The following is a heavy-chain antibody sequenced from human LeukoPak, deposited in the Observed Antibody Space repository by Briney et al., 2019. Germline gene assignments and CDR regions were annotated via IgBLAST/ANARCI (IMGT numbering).Heavy chain of an antibody. CDR2: ISGAGGYT. V-gene: IGHV3-23*01. D-gene: IGHD3-10*01. J-gene: IGHJ4*02. CDR1: GFTFSSYA. Sequence: GGSLRLSCAASGFTFSSYAMSWVRQAPGKGLEGVSEISGAGGYTYYADSLKGRFSISRDNSKNTLYLQMDSLRAEDTAVYYCAKRPYYGSGSLDYWGQGTLVTVSS. CDR3: AKRPYYGSGSLDY.